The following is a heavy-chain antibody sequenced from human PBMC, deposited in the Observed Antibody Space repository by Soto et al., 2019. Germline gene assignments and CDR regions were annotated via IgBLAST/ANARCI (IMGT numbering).Heavy chain of an antibody. CDR3: ARAGERLDDYDFWSGTPDPYYYGMDV. V-gene: IGHV3-21*01. CDR1: GFTFSSYS. Sequence: PGGSLRLSCAASGFTFSSYSMNWVRQAPGKGLEWVSSISSSSSYIYYADSVKGRFTISRDNAKNSLYLQMNSLRAEDTAVYYCARAGERLDDYDFWSGTPDPYYYGMDVWGQGTTVTVSS. CDR2: ISSSSSYI. D-gene: IGHD3-3*01. J-gene: IGHJ6*02.